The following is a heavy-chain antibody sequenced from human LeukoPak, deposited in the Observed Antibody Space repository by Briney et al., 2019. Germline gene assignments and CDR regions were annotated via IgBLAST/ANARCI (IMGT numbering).Heavy chain of an antibody. CDR1: GFTFSSYS. CDR2: ISSSSSYI. Sequence: GGSLRLSCAASGFTFSSYSMNWVRQAPGKGLEWVSSISSSSSYIYCADSVKGRFTISRDNAKNSLYLQMNSLRAEDTAVYYCARDGGRLRLGELSLYMGVWGKGTTVTVSS. CDR3: ARDGGRLRLGELSLYMGV. J-gene: IGHJ6*03. D-gene: IGHD3-16*02. V-gene: IGHV3-21*01.